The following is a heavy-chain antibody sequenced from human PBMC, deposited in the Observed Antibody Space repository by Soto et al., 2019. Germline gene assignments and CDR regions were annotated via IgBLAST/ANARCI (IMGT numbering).Heavy chain of an antibody. D-gene: IGHD2-15*01. J-gene: IGHJ6*02. CDR3: AREQGYCSGGSCSKPGHYYYGMDV. CDR1: GGTFSSYA. Sequence: SVKVSCKASGGTFSSYAISWVRQAPGQGLEWMGGIIPIFGTANHAQKFQGRVTITADESTSTAYMELSSLRSEDTAVYYCAREQGYCSGGSCSKPGHYYYGMDVWGQGTTVTVSS. V-gene: IGHV1-69*13. CDR2: IIPIFGTA.